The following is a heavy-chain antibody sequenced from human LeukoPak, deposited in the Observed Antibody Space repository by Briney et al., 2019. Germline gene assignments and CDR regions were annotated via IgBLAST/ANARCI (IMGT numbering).Heavy chain of an antibody. V-gene: IGHV3-11*04. CDR3: ARAPIVYDYGDYGDY. CDR2: ISSSGSTI. CDR1: GFTFSDYY. Sequence: PGGSLRLSCAASGFTFSDYYMSWIRQAPGKGLEWVSYISSSGSTIYYADSVKGRFTISRDNAKNSLYLQMNSLRAEDTAVYYCARAPIVYDYGDYGDYWGQGTLVTVSS. J-gene: IGHJ4*02. D-gene: IGHD4-17*01.